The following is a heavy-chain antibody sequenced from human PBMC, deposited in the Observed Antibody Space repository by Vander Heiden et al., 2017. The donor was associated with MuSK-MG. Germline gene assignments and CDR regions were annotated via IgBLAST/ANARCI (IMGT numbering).Heavy chain of an antibody. J-gene: IGHJ4*02. CDR3: ARAQGGYSGYDSY. D-gene: IGHD5-12*01. V-gene: IGHV4-34*01. CDR2: INHSGST. CDR1: GGSFSGYY. Sequence: QVQLQQRGAGLLKPSETLPLTCAVYGGSFSGYYWSWIRQPPGKGLEWIGEINHSGSTNYNPSLKSRVTISVDTSKNQFSLKLSSVTAADTAVYYCARAQGGYSGYDSYWGQGTLVTVSS.